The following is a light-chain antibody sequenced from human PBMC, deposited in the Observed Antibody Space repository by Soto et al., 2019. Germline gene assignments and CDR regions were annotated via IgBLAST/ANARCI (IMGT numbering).Light chain of an antibody. CDR1: KLGDKY. CDR3: QAWDSSTVA. Sequence: SYELTQPPSVSVSPGQTASITCSGDKLGDKYACWYQQKPGQSPVLVIYQDSKRPSGIPERFSGSNSGNTATLTISGTRAMDEADYYCQAWDSSTVAFGGGTKLTVL. J-gene: IGLJ2*01. V-gene: IGLV3-1*01. CDR2: QDS.